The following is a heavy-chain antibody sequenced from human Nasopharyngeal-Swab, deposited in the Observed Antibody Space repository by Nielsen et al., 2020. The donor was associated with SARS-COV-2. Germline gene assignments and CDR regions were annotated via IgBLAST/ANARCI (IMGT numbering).Heavy chain of an antibody. D-gene: IGHD5-12*01. CDR3: AREWINNFDY. Sequence: GEPLKISCAASGFTFSTYAMHWVRQAPGKGLEWVADISYDGDNKYYADSVKGRFTISRDNSKNTLYLQMNSLRAEDTAVYYCAREWINNFDYWGQGTRVTVSS. CDR2: ISYDGDNK. CDR1: GFTFSTYA. V-gene: IGHV3-30-3*01. J-gene: IGHJ4*02.